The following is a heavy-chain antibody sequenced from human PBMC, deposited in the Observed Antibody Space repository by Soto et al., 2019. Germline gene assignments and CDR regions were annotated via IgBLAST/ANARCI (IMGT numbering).Heavy chain of an antibody. CDR3: ARLRIMITFGGVMRNPIDY. V-gene: IGHV4-39*01. CDR1: CGSISSSSYY. CDR2: IYYSGST. Sequence: PSETLSLTCTVSCGSISSSSYYWGWIRQPPGKGLEWIGSIYYSGSTYYNPSLKSRVTISVDTSKNQFSLKLSSVTAADTAVYYCARLRIMITFGGVMRNPIDYWGQGTLVTVSS. D-gene: IGHD3-16*01. J-gene: IGHJ4*02.